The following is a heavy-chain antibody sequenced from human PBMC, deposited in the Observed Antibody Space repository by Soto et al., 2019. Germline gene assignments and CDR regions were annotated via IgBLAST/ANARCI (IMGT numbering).Heavy chain of an antibody. V-gene: IGHV3-15*01. Sequence: EVXLXXSGGGLVKPGXXLSXSCAASXFTFSNAWMSXVRQAPGXXXEWVGRIKSKTDGGTTDYAAPVKGRFTISRDNSKXXXXLQXXSLKTEDTAVYYCTTDPVVIMVGYWGQGTLVTVSS. CDR1: XFTFSNAW. J-gene: IGHJ4*02. D-gene: IGHD2-21*01. CDR3: TTDPVVIMVGY. CDR2: IKSKTDGGTT.